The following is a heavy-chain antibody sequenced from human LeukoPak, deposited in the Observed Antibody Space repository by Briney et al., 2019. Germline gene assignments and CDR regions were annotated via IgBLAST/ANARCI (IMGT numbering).Heavy chain of an antibody. CDR2: LYSSGTT. J-gene: IGHJ6*03. Sequence: HPGGSLRLSCAASGFSVSIKYMNWVRQAPGKGLEWVSILYSSGTTYYATSVKGRFTISRDNSENKLYLQMNSLRAEDTAIYYCARDHKGYIYGYRRGYSDYYYMDVWGKGTTVTVSS. CDR3: ARDHKGYIYGYRRGYSDYYYMDV. CDR1: GFSVSIKY. D-gene: IGHD5-18*01. V-gene: IGHV3-53*01.